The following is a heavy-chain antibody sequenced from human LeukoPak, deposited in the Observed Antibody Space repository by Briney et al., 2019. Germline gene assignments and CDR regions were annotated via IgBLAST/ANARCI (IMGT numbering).Heavy chain of an antibody. CDR1: GGSISSYY. J-gene: IGHJ4*02. V-gene: IGHV4-59*12. CDR2: IYYSGST. CDR3: ATGAGYDSAADY. Sequence: SETLSLTCTVSGGSISSYYWSWIRQPPEKGLEWIGYIYYSGSTNYNPSLKSRVTISVDTSKNQFSLKLSSVTAADTAVYYCATGAGYDSAADYWGQGTLVTVSS. D-gene: IGHD5-12*01.